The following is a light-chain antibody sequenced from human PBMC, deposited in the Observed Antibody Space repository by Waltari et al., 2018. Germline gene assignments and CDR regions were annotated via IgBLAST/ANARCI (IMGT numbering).Light chain of an antibody. CDR3: MQALQAPLT. Sequence: DIVMTQSPLSLPVTPGEPASISCRSSRSLLHSNGYNYLDWDLQKPGQSPQLLICLGSNRAAGVPDRCSGSGSGTDFTLKISRVEAEDVGVYYCMQALQAPLTFGGGTKVEIK. V-gene: IGKV2-28*01. J-gene: IGKJ4*01. CDR1: RSLLHSNGYNY. CDR2: LGS.